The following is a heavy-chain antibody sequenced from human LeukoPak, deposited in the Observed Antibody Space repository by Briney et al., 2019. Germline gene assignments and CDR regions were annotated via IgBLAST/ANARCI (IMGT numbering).Heavy chain of an antibody. CDR2: FSETNSGT. CDR1: GFTFSSYA. J-gene: IGHJ4*02. Sequence: GGSLRLSCAASGFTFSSYAMSWVRQAPGKGLEWVSGFSETNSGTYYADSVKGRFTISRDNSRNTLYLQMNSLGAEDTAEYFCAKVVRTGNSMFGFWGQGTLVTVSS. V-gene: IGHV3-23*01. D-gene: IGHD2/OR15-2a*01. CDR3: AKVVRTGNSMFGF.